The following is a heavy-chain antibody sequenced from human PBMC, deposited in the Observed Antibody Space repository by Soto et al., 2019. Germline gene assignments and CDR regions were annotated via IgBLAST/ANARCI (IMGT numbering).Heavy chain of an antibody. CDR2: INAGNGNT. Sequence: ASVKVSCKASGYTFTSYAMHWVRQAPGQRLEWMGWINAGNGNTKYSQKFQGRVTITRDTSASTAYMELSSLRSEDTAVYYCARVRAVYRVTGPFDPWGQGTLVTVSS. CDR3: ARVRAVYRVTGPFDP. J-gene: IGHJ5*02. V-gene: IGHV1-3*01. CDR1: GYTFTSYA. D-gene: IGHD3-10*01.